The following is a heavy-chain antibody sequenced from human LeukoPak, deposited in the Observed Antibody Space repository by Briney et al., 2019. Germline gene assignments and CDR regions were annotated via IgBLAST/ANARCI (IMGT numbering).Heavy chain of an antibody. J-gene: IGHJ4*02. CDR3: ARQDVITIFGVVFLLGFDY. CDR1: GGSITRGSYY. CDR2: IFYRGNT. D-gene: IGHD3-3*01. V-gene: IGHV4-39*01. Sequence: SETLSLTCTVSGGSITRGSYYWSWIRQPPGTGLEWIGSIFYRGNTYYNPSLKSRVTISVDTSKNQFSLKLTSVTAADTAVYYCARQDVITIFGVVFLLGFDYWGQGTLVTVSS.